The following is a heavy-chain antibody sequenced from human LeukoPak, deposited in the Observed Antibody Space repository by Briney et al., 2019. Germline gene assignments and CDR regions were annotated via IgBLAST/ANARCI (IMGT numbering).Heavy chain of an antibody. V-gene: IGHV3-23*01. CDR1: GFTFSSYA. Sequence: PGGSLRLSCAASGFTFSSYAVSWVRQAPGKGLEGVSAISGSGSSTYYADSVKGRFIISRDNSKNTLFLQMNSLRAEDTAVYFCAKDFSQEGSHSVDFWGQGTLVTVSS. CDR2: ISGSGSST. J-gene: IGHJ4*02. CDR3: AKDFSQEGSHSVDF. D-gene: IGHD2/OR15-2a*01.